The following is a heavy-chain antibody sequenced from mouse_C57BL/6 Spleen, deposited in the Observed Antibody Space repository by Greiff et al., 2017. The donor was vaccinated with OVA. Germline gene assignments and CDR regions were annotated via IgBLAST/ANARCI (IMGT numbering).Heavy chain of an antibody. CDR2: IWSGGST. J-gene: IGHJ4*01. CDR1: GFSLTSYG. CDR3: ARRGGITTGYYYAMDY. D-gene: IGHD1-1*01. Sequence: QVQLQQSGPGLVQPSQSLSITCTVSGFSLTSYGVHWVRQSPGKGLEWLGVIWSGGSTDYNAAFISRLNISKDNSKSQVFFKMNSLQADDTAIYYGARRGGITTGYYYAMDYWGQGTSVTVSS. V-gene: IGHV2-2*01.